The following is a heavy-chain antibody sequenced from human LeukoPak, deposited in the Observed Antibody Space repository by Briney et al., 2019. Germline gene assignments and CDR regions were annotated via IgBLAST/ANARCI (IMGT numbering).Heavy chain of an antibody. D-gene: IGHD3-22*01. CDR1: GGSFSAYY. CDR3: ARRRVYYYDSSGYYTIRTYYMDV. Sequence: PSETLSLTCAVYGGSFSAYYWSWIRQPPGKGLQWIGEINHSGSTNYNPSLKTRVTISVDTSKNQFSLRLSSVTAADTAVYYCARRRVYYYDSSGYYTIRTYYMDVWGKGTTVTISS. CDR2: INHSGST. V-gene: IGHV4-34*01. J-gene: IGHJ6*03.